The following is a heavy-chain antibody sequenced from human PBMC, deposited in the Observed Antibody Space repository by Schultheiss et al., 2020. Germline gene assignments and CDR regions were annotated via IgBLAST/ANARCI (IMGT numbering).Heavy chain of an antibody. D-gene: IGHD1-20*01. V-gene: IGHV3-48*01. CDR1: GFTFSTYT. CDR2: ISSSSTTI. Sequence: GGSLRLSCAASGFTFSTYTMNWVRQAPGKGLEWVAGISSSSTTIFYADSVRGRFSISRDNAKNSLYLQMNSLRAEDRAVYYCAREHYNWNDVTGYFDYWGKGTLGTVSS. CDR3: AREHYNWNDVTGYFDY. J-gene: IGHJ4*02.